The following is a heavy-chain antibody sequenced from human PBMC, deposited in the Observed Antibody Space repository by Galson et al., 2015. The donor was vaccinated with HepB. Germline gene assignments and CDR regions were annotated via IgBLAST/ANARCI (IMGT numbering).Heavy chain of an antibody. Sequence: SLRLSCAGSGFTFSVYHMRWIRQAPGTGLEWVSFISSSSSYTNYAGSVKCRFTISRDNAKNSLYLEMNSLRAEDTAVYYCAGQSGSHRPIDYWSQGTLVTVSS. CDR3: AGQSGSHRPIDY. D-gene: IGHD1-26*01. CDR1: GFTFSVYH. V-gene: IGHV3-11*06. CDR2: ISSSSSYT. J-gene: IGHJ4*02.